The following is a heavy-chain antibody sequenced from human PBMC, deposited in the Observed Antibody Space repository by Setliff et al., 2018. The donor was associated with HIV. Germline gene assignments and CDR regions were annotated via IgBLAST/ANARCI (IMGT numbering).Heavy chain of an antibody. J-gene: IGHJ6*02. CDR1: GGTFSSYA. D-gene: IGHD3-22*01. V-gene: IGHV1-69*05. CDR3: AREYYYDSSGQKPLYGMGV. CDR2: IIPIFGTA. Sequence: SVKVSCKASGGTFSSYAISWVRQAPGQGLEWVGGIIPIFGTANYAQKFQGRVTITTDESTSTAYMELSSLRSEDTAVYYCAREYYYDSSGQKPLYGMGVWGQGTTVTVSS.